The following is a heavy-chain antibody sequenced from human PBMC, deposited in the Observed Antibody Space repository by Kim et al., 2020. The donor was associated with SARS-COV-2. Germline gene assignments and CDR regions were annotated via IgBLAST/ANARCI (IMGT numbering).Heavy chain of an antibody. CDR2: ISYDGSNK. CDR1: GFTFSSYA. CDR3: AREPAKEPTLPFDY. D-gene: IGHD2-15*01. J-gene: IGHJ4*02. Sequence: GGSLRLSCAASGFTFSSYAMHWVRQAPGKGLEWVAVISYDGSNKYYSDSVKGRFTISIDNSKNTLYLQMNSLRAEDTAVYYCAREPAKEPTLPFDYWGQGTLVTVSS. V-gene: IGHV3-30*04.